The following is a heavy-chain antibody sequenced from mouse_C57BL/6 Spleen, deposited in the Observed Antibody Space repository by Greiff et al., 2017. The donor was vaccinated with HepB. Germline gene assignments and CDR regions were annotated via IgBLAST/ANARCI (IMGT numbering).Heavy chain of an antibody. CDR2: ISSGGDYI. CDR1: GFTFSSYA. D-gene: IGHD2-3*01. V-gene: IGHV5-9-1*02. CDR3: TRDGEGKDYFDY. Sequence: EVKLVESGEGLVKPGGSLKLSCAASGFTFSSYAMSWVRQTPEKRLEWVAYISSGGDYIYYADTVKGRFTISRDNARNTLYLQMSSLKSEDTAMYYCTRDGEGKDYFDYWGQGTTLTVSS. J-gene: IGHJ2*01.